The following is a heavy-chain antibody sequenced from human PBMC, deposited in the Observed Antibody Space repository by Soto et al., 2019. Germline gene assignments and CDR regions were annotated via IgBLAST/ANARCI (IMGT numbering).Heavy chain of an antibody. CDR2: IYPGDSDT. J-gene: IGHJ6*02. Sequence: LVEPLQISCKGSGYSFTSYWIGWVRKMPGKGLEWMGIIYPGDSDTRYSPSFQGQVTISADKSISTAYLQWSSLKASDTAMYYCARTSAAGKYYYGMDVWGQGTTVTVSS. CDR1: GYSFTSYW. CDR3: ARTSAAGKYYYGMDV. V-gene: IGHV5-51*01. D-gene: IGHD6-13*01.